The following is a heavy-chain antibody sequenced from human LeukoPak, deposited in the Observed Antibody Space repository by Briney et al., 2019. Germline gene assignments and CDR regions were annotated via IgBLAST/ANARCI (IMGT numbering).Heavy chain of an antibody. CDR1: GFTFSTYE. CDR3: ALVGAVDH. J-gene: IGHJ4*02. CDR2: ISGSGSTI. Sequence: GGSLRLSCAASGFTFSTYEMNWVRQAPGKGLEWVSYISGSGSTISYADSVKGRFTISRDNAKNSLYLQMNSLRAEDTAVYYCALVGAVDHWGRGTLVTVSS. D-gene: IGHD1-26*01. V-gene: IGHV3-48*03.